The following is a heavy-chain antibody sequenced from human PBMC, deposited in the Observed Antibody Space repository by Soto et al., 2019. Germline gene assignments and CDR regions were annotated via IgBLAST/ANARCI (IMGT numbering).Heavy chain of an antibody. D-gene: IGHD2-2*01. V-gene: IGHV4-59*01. CDR1: GGSISSYY. J-gene: IGHJ5*02. CDR3: AREIRYCSSTSCHNWFDP. CDR2: IYYSGST. Sequence: SETLSLTCTASGGSISSYYWSWIRQPPGKGLEWIGYIYYSGSTNYNPSLKRRVTISVDTSKNQFSLKLSSVTAADTAVYYCAREIRYCSSTSCHNWFDPWGQGTLVTVSS.